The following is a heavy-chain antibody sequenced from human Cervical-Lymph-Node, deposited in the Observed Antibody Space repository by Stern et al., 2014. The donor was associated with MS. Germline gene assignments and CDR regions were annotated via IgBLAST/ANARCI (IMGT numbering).Heavy chain of an antibody. CDR1: GFTFINYA. D-gene: IGHD3-16*01. CDR3: AKGGSIYYYGLDV. Sequence: EVPLVESGGGLVQPGGSLRLSCVASGFTFINYAMSWVRQAPGKGLELVSTISGSGDSTHYADSVKGRFTISRDNSKNTLYLQLDSLRAEDTAVYYCAKGGSIYYYGLDVWGQGTTVTVSS. V-gene: IGHV3-23*04. J-gene: IGHJ6*02. CDR2: ISGSGDST.